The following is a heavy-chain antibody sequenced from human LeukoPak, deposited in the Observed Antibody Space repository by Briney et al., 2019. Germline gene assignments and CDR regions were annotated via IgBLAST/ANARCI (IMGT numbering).Heavy chain of an antibody. V-gene: IGHV4-38-2*02. D-gene: IGHD6-13*01. CDR2: IYHSGST. CDR3: ARGDSSSWHRANWFDP. J-gene: IGHJ5*02. CDR1: GYSISSGYY. Sequence: SETLSLTCTVSGYSISSGYYWGWIRQPPGKGLEWIGSIYHSGSTYYNPSLKSRVIISVDTSKNQFSLKLSSVTAADTAVYYCARGDSSSWHRANWFDPWGQGTLVTVSS.